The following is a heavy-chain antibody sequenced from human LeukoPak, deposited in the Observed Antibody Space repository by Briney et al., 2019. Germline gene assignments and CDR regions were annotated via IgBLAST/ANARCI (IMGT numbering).Heavy chain of an antibody. J-gene: IGHJ4*02. Sequence: HPGGSLRLSCAAFGFTFSSYAMSWVRQAPGKGLEWVSGISGSGGSTFYADSVKGRFTISRDNSKNTLYLQMNSLRAEDTAVYYCAKEEKTAWSSFDYWGQGTLVTVSS. V-gene: IGHV3-23*01. CDR1: GFTFSSYA. CDR2: ISGSGGST. CDR3: AKEEKTAWSSFDY.